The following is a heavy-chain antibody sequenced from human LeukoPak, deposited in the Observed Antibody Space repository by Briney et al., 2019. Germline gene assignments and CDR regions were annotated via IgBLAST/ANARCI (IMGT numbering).Heavy chain of an antibody. V-gene: IGHV4-59*01. CDR2: IYYTGST. D-gene: IGHD3-22*01. Sequence: PSETLSLTCTVYGGSISRNYWNWIRQPPGKGLEWIGYIYYTGSTKYNPSLESRVTVSVDTSKNQFSLKLSSVSAADTAVYYCARGFYDSAGYSTPFDSWGQGIPVAVSS. J-gene: IGHJ4*02. CDR1: GGSISRNY. CDR3: ARGFYDSAGYSTPFDS.